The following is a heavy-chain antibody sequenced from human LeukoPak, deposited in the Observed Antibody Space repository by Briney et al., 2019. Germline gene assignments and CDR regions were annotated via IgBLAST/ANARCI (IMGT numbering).Heavy chain of an antibody. CDR1: GGSFSGYY. CDR3: ARRSGYDILTGYRPWSEAPFDI. D-gene: IGHD3-9*01. Sequence: SETLSLTCAVYGGSFSGYYWSWIRQPPVKGLEWIGEINHSGSTNYNPSLKSRVTISVDTSKNQFSLKLSSVTAADTAVYYCARRSGYDILTGYRPWSEAPFDIWGQGTMVTVSS. CDR2: INHSGST. J-gene: IGHJ3*02. V-gene: IGHV4-34*01.